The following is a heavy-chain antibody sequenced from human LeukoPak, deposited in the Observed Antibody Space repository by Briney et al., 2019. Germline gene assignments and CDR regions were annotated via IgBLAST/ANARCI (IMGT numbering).Heavy chain of an antibody. Sequence: PGGSLRLSCAAFGFTFSSYEMNWVRQAPGKGLEWVSYIGISGSTTSYADSVKGRFTISRDNAKNSLYLQMNSLRADDTAIYYCAMYLVRGRFDYWGQGTLVTVSS. CDR1: GFTFSSYE. D-gene: IGHD3-10*01. V-gene: IGHV3-48*03. CDR2: IGISGSTT. J-gene: IGHJ4*02. CDR3: AMYLVRGRFDY.